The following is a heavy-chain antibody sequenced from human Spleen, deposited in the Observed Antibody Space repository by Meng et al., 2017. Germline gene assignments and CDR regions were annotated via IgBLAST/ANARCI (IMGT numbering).Heavy chain of an antibody. CDR1: GDSITSHHW. CDR3: LRGSGGSV. CDR2: IPHRGSR. V-gene: IGHV4-4*02. D-gene: IGHD3-10*01. Sequence: QVQLRESGPALVKPSETLSLTCSVSGDSITSHHWWAWVRQPPGKGLEWIGEIPHRGSRASNPSLKSRVSMSIDKSTNKFSLKLTSVTAADKAVYHCLRGSGGSVWGQGTLVTVSS. J-gene: IGHJ4*02.